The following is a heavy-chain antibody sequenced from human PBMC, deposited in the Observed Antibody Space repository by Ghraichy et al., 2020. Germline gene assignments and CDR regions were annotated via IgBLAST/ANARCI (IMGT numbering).Heavy chain of an antibody. J-gene: IGHJ4*02. D-gene: IGHD6-13*01. CDR2: ISGSGGGT. CDR3: AKGGSSSSWLFFDF. CDR1: GFTFSSYA. V-gene: IGHV3-23*01. Sequence: GGSLRLSCAASGFTFSSYAMTWVRQAPGKGLEWVSTISGSGGGTYYADSVKGRFTISRDNSKNTLYLQMNSLRAEDTAVYYCAKGGSSSSWLFFDFWGQGTLVTVSS.